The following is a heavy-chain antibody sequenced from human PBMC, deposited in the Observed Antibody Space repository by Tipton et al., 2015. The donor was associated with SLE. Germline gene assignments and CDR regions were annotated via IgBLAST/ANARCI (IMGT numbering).Heavy chain of an antibody. CDR1: GFTFSSNA. CDR3: TTGRTL. V-gene: IGHV3-15*01. Sequence: GSLRLSCAASGFTFSSNAMTWVRQAPGKGLEWVGRIKSKTAGGTTDYAAPVKGRFSISRDDSKDTLYLQMDSLKTEDTAVHYCTTGRTLWGQGTLVSVSS. D-gene: IGHD3/OR15-3a*01. CDR2: IKSKTAGGTT. J-gene: IGHJ4*03.